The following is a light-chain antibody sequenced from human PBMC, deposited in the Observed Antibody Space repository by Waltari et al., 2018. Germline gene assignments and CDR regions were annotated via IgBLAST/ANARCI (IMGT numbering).Light chain of an antibody. J-gene: IGLJ1*01. Sequence: QSALTQPPSASGSPGQSVTISRTGTSGDVGDHNFASWYQQHPGKAPQLILFEVTERPSGVPDRFSGSKSGNTASLTVSGLQAEDEADYFCSSHAGSNNFVFGSGTKVSVL. CDR3: SSHAGSNNFV. CDR2: EVT. V-gene: IGLV2-8*01. CDR1: SGDVGDHNF.